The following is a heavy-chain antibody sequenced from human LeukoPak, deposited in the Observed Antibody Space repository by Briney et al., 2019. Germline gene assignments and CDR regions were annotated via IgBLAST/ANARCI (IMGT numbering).Heavy chain of an antibody. CDR2: INHSGST. V-gene: IGHV4-34*01. Sequence: SETLSLTCAVYGGSFSGYYWSWIRQPPGKGLEWIGEINHSGSTNYNPSLKSRVTISVDTSKNQFSLKLSSVTAADTAVYYCARGGIVTAGTRTTPFDYWGPGTLVTVSS. D-gene: IGHD6-13*01. CDR3: ARGGIVTAGTRTTPFDY. J-gene: IGHJ4*02. CDR1: GGSFSGYY.